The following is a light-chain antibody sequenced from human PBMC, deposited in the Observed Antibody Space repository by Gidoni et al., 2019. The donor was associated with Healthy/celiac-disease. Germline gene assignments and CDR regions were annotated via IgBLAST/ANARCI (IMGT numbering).Light chain of an antibody. CDR1: QSISSY. CDR3: QQSYSTPPWT. CDR2: AAS. V-gene: IGKV1-39*01. J-gene: IGKJ1*01. Sequence: DIQMTQSPSSLSGSVGDRVTITYRASQSISSYLNWYQQKPGKAPKLLIYAASSLQSGVPSRFSGSGSGTDFTLTISSLQPEDFATYYCQQSYSTPPWTFGQGTKVEIK.